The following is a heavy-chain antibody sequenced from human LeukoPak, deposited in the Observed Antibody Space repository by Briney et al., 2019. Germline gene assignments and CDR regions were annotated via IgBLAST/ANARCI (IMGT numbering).Heavy chain of an antibody. CDR3: ARDVRMVVTDLYYFDY. Sequence: ASVKVSCKASGYTFTSYGISWVRQAPGQGLEWMGWISAYSGNTNYAQKLQGRVTMTTDTSTSTAYMELRSLRSDDTAVYYCARDVRMVVTDLYYFDYWGQGTLVTVSS. V-gene: IGHV1-18*01. CDR2: ISAYSGNT. D-gene: IGHD2-21*02. CDR1: GYTFTSYG. J-gene: IGHJ4*02.